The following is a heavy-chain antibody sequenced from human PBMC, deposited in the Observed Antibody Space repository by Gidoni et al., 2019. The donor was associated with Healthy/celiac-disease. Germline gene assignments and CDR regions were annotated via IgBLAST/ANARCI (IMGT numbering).Heavy chain of an antibody. CDR1: GFTFSSYG. J-gene: IGHJ4*02. Sequence: QVQLVESGGGVVQPGRSLRLSCAASGFTFSSYGMHWVRQAPGKGLEWVAVIWYDGSNKYYADSVKGRFTISRDNSKNTLYLQMNSLRAEDTAVYYCARLYYDSSGYHVIDYWGQGTLVTVSS. D-gene: IGHD3-22*01. CDR2: IWYDGSNK. V-gene: IGHV3-33*01. CDR3: ARLYYDSSGYHVIDY.